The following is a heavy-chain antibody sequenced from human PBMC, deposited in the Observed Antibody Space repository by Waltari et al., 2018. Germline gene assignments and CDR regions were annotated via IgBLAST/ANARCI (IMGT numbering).Heavy chain of an antibody. CDR2: IYYSGST. Sequence: QVQLQESGPGLVKPSETLSLTCTVSGGSISSYYWSWIRQPPGKGLEWIGYIYYSGSTNYNPSLKSRVTISVDTSKNQFSLKLSSVTAADTAVYYCARGYCSGGSCYWEDYWGQGTLVTVSS. CDR1: GGSISSYY. V-gene: IGHV4-59*01. CDR3: ARGYCSGGSCYWEDY. D-gene: IGHD2-15*01. J-gene: IGHJ4*02.